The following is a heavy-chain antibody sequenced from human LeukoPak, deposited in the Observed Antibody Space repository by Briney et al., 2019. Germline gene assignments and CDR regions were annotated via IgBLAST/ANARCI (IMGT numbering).Heavy chain of an antibody. Sequence: GRSLRLSCAGSGFNFDDYAMHWVRQAPGKGLEWVSGISYNSGTTGYADSVKGRFTISRDNAKNSLYLQMNSLRAEDTAFYYCTKDTRGGYDSRGSFINWGQGTLVTVSS. D-gene: IGHD3-22*01. J-gene: IGHJ4*02. CDR1: GFNFDDYA. CDR2: ISYNSGTT. V-gene: IGHV3-9*01. CDR3: TKDTRGGYDSRGSFIN.